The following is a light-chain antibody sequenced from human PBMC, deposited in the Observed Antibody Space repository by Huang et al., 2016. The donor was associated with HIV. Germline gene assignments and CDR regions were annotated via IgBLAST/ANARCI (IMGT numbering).Light chain of an antibody. V-gene: IGKV2-28*01. Sequence: DIVMTQSPLSLPVTPGESASISCRSSQSLLHSNGYTYLDWYLQKPGQSPQLLIYLGSHWAAGVPDRFSASGSGTDFTRKVNRVEAEDVGIDYCMQALQTPRTFGQGTKVEIK. J-gene: IGKJ1*01. CDR2: LGS. CDR1: QSLLHSNGYTY. CDR3: MQALQTPRT.